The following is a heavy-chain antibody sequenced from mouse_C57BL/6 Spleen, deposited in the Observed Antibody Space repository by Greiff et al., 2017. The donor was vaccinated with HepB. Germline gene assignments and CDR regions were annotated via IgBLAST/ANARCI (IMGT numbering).Heavy chain of an antibody. CDR2: INPGSGGT. V-gene: IGHV1-54*01. CDR1: GYAFTNYL. CDR3: GRWGGGRYFDV. J-gene: IGHJ1*03. Sequence: QVQLKQSGAELVRPGTSVKVSCKASGYAFTNYLIEWVKQRPGQGLEWIGVINPGSGGTNYNEKFKGKATLTAAKSSSTAYMQLSSLTSEDSAVYFGGRWGGGRYFDVWGTGTTVTVSS.